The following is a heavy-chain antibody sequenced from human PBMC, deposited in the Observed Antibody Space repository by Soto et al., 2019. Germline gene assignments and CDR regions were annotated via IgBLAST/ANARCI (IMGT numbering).Heavy chain of an antibody. D-gene: IGHD2-2*01. Sequence: QVQLVQSGAEVKKPGFSVKVSCKASGGTFSSYAISWVRQASGQGLEWMGGIIPIFGTANYAQKFQGRVTITADESTSTAYMELSSLRSEDTAVYYCTSSVAKYYYYGMYVSGQGTTVTVSS. J-gene: IGHJ6*02. CDR3: TSSVAKYYYYGMYV. V-gene: IGHV1-69*12. CDR1: GGTFSSYA. CDR2: IIPIFGTA.